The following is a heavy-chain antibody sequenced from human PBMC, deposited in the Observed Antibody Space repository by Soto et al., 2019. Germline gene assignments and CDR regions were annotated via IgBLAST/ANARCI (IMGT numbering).Heavy chain of an antibody. CDR2: IYYSGST. V-gene: IGHV4-30-4*01. D-gene: IGHD2-2*01. J-gene: IGHJ5*02. Sequence: TSETLSLTCTVSGGSISSGYCYWSWIRQPPGKGLEWIGYIYYSGSTYYNPSLKSRVTISVDTSKNQFSLKLSSVTAADTAVYYCARATIVLVPAAMVSHWFDPWGQGTLVTVSS. CDR1: GGSISSGYCY. CDR3: ARATIVLVPAAMVSHWFDP.